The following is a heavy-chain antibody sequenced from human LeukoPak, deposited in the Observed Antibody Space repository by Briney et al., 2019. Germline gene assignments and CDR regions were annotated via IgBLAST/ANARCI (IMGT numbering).Heavy chain of an antibody. CDR3: ARSSRYYYYYMDV. V-gene: IGHV3-23*01. CDR2: ISGSGGST. CDR1: GFTFSSYA. Sequence: GGSLRLSCAASGFTFSSYAMSWVRQAPGKGLEWVSAISGSGGSTYYADSVKGRFTISRDNSKNTLYLQMNSLRAEDTAVYYCARSSRYYYYYMDVWGKGTTVTVSS. J-gene: IGHJ6*03.